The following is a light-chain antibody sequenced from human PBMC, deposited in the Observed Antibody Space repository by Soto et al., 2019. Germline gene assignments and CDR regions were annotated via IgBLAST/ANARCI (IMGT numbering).Light chain of an antibody. V-gene: IGKV3-11*01. CDR3: QQRSEWHTLFT. CDR1: QSISTY. J-gene: IGKJ3*01. CDR2: DAA. Sequence: EIVLTQSPATLSLSPGERATLSCRASQSISTYLAWYQQRPGQAPRLRIHDAAKRATGIPARFSGSGSGTDFTLTISRLEPEDFAFSYCQQRSEWHTLFTFGPGTKVAVK.